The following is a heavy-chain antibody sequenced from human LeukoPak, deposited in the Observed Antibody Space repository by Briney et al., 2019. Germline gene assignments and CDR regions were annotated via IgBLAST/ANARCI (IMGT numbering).Heavy chain of an antibody. D-gene: IGHD3-10*01. J-gene: IGHJ6*02. CDR3: ARDELGLRGSGSYSGHYYYYGMDV. CDR1: GGSISSYY. CDR2: IYTSGST. Sequence: SEILSLTCTVSGGSISSYYWSWIRQPAGKGLEWIGRIYTSGSTNYNPSLKSRVTMSVDTSKSQFSLKLSSVTAADTAVYYCARDELGLRGSGSYSGHYYYYGMDVWGQGTTVTVSS. V-gene: IGHV4-4*07.